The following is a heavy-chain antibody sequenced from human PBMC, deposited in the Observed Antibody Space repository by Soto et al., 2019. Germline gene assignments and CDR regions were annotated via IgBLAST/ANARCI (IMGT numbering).Heavy chain of an antibody. CDR2: INQDESAE. Sequence: GGSLRLSCTASGFTFSTYWMTWVCQAPGNGLEWVANINQDESAEYYVDSVKGRFTISRDNAKNSLYLQMSSLRAGDTAVYYCARYDYTNWFEPWGQGTLVTVSS. J-gene: IGHJ5*02. CDR1: GFTFSTYW. CDR3: ARYDYTNWFEP. V-gene: IGHV3-7*04. D-gene: IGHD4-4*01.